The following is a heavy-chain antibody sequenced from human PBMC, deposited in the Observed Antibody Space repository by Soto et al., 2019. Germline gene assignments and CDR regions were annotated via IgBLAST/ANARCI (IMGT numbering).Heavy chain of an antibody. CDR1: GYTFTSYG. CDR2: ISAYNGNT. D-gene: IGHD5-18*01. J-gene: IGHJ4*02. Sequence: GASVKVSCKASGYTFTSYGISWVRQAPGQGLEWMGWISAYNGNTNYAQKLQGRVTMTTDTSTSTAYMELRSLRSDDTAVYYCARLVDTAMAPYFDYWGQGTLVTVSS. CDR3: ARLVDTAMAPYFDY. V-gene: IGHV1-18*01.